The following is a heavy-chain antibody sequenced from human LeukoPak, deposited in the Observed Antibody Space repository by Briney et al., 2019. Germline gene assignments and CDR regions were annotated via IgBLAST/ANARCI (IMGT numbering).Heavy chain of an antibody. D-gene: IGHD1-26*01. Sequence: PGGSLRLSCAASGFTFSDSGMNWVRQAPGKGLEWVSGVDRGNGATYCADSVKGRFTISRDNSKNTLYLQMNSLQTEDTAIYYCAKGVATSLSDAFDFWGQGIMVTVSS. CDR2: VDRGNGAT. V-gene: IGHV3-23*01. J-gene: IGHJ3*01. CDR1: GFTFSDSG. CDR3: AKGVATSLSDAFDF.